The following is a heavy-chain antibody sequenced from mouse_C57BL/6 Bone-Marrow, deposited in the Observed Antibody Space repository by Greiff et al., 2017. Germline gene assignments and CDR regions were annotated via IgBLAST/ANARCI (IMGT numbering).Heavy chain of an antibody. Sequence: QVQLQQSGPELVKPGASVKISCKASGYAFSSSWMNWVKQRPGKGLEWIGRIYPGDGDTNYNGKFKGKATLTADKSSSTAYMQLSSLTSEDSAVYFCARSSGWLPVDYWGQGTTLTVSS. V-gene: IGHV1-82*01. J-gene: IGHJ2*01. CDR1: GYAFSSSW. CDR3: ARSSGWLPVDY. D-gene: IGHD2-3*01. CDR2: IYPGDGDT.